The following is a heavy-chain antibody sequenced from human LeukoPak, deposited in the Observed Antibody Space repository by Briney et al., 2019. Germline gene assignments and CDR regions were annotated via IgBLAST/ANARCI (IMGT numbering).Heavy chain of an antibody. D-gene: IGHD6-13*01. CDR2: ISAYNGKT. V-gene: IGHV1-18*01. Sequence: ASVKVSCKASGYTFTSYGISWVRQAPGQGLEWMGWISAYNGKTNYAQKPQGRVTMTTDTSTSTAYMELRSLRSDDTAVYYCASNEGAAGSHPFDYWGQGTLVTVAS. CDR1: GYTFTSYG. CDR3: ASNEGAAGSHPFDY. J-gene: IGHJ4*02.